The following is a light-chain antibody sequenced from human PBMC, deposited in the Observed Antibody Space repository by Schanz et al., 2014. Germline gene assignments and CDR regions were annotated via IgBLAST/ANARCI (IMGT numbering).Light chain of an antibody. CDR3: SSYATTNTLV. J-gene: IGLJ2*01. Sequence: QSVLTQPASVSGSPGQSITISCSGTSSDIGAYDLVSWYQQYPDKVPKLMIYEANKRPSGVSNRFSGSKSGNTASLTISGLQADDEADYYCSSYATTNTLVFGGGTKLTVL. CDR1: SSDIGAYDL. V-gene: IGLV2-14*02. CDR2: EAN.